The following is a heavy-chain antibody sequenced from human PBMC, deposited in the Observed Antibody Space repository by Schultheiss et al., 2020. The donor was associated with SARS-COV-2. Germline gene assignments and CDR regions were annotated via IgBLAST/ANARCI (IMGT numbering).Heavy chain of an antibody. V-gene: IGHV4-34*01. J-gene: IGHJ4*02. CDR3: ARRPAAWYCSSTSCGEDY. Sequence: SETLSLTCAVYGGSFSGYYWSWIRQPPGKGLEWIGEINHSGSTNYNPSLKSRVTKSVDTSKNQFSLKLSSVTAADTAVYYCARRPAAWYCSSTSCGEDYWGQGTLVTVSS. CDR1: GGSFSGYY. CDR2: INHSGST. D-gene: IGHD2-2*01.